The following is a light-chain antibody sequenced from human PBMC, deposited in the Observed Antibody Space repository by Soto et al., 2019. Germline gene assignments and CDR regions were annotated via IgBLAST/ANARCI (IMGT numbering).Light chain of an antibody. CDR2: GAS. J-gene: IGKJ1*01. V-gene: IGKV3-20*01. CDR3: HKCCTRVT. Sequence: EILFSQSPCTLSLSLGERATISCRASQSVSSSYLAWYQQKPGQAPRLIIYGASTRATGIPARFSGSGSGTKFTLTSLKLQSVEFDDYHRHKCCTRVTFGQGTKVDI. CDR1: QSVSSSY.